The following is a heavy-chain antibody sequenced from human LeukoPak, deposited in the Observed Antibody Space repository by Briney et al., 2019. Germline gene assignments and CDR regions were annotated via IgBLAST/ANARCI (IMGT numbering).Heavy chain of an antibody. CDR1: GGSISSYY. CDR2: IYTSGST. D-gene: IGHD3-3*01. Sequence: SETLSLTCTVSGGSISSYYWSWIRQPAGKGLEWIGRIYTSGSTNYNPSLKSRVTMSVDTSKNQFSLKLSSVTAADTAVYYCARLKPSGYYAWGHYYYYYYMDVWGKGTTVTVYS. CDR3: ARLKPSGYYAWGHYYYYYYMDV. V-gene: IGHV4-4*07. J-gene: IGHJ6*03.